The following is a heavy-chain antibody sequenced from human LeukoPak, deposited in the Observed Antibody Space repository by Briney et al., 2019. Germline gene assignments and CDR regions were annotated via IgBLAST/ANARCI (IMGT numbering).Heavy chain of an antibody. CDR1: GGSISSYY. CDR2: IYYSGST. CDR3: ARVQIVSPTIRFDP. Sequence: PSETLSLTCTVSGGSISSYYWSWIRQPPGKGLEWIGYIYYSGSTNYNPSLKSRVTISIDTSKNQFSLNMNSVTSMDTAVYYCARVQIVSPTIRFDPWGQGTLVAVSS. V-gene: IGHV4-59*01. J-gene: IGHJ5*02. D-gene: IGHD2-2*02.